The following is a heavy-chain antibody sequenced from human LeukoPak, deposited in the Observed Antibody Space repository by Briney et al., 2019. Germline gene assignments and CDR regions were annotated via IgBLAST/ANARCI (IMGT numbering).Heavy chain of an antibody. J-gene: IGHJ4*02. CDR3: AKRGVVIRVILVGFHKEAYYFDS. V-gene: IGHV3-23*01. D-gene: IGHD3-22*01. CDR1: GITLSNYG. Sequence: QSGGSLRLSCAASGITLSNYGMNWVRQAPGKGLEWVADLSGSGGSTNYADSVKGRFTISRDNAKNTLYLQMNSLRAEDTVVYFCAKRGVVIRVILVGFHKEAYYFDSWGQGVLVTVSS. CDR2: LSGSGGST.